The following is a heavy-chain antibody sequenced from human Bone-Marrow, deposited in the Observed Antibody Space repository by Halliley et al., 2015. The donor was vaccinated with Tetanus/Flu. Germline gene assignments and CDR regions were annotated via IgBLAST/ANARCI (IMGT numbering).Heavy chain of an antibody. V-gene: IGHV5-51*01. Sequence: VQLVQSGAEVKRPGEFLKISCKGSGYRLTSYWIAWVRQKPGKGLEWMGIIYPPDSETKYSPSFQGQVTISADKSSATAFLQWDSLKASDTAIYYCATTREQLVPIFDFWGQGTLVAVSS. CDR2: IYPPDSET. CDR1: GYRLTSYW. D-gene: IGHD6-6*01. J-gene: IGHJ4*02. CDR3: ATTREQLVPIFDF.